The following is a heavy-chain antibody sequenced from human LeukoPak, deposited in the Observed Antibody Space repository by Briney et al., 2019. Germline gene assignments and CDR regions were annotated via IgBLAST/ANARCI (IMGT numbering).Heavy chain of an antibody. CDR1: GFIFSNYA. J-gene: IGHJ4*02. V-gene: IGHV3-30-3*01. CDR3: ARGPPTTVTTNYLNY. CDR2: MSYDGTNA. D-gene: IGHD4-11*01. Sequence: GGSLRLSCVASGFIFSNYAMYWVRQAPGKGLEWVAVMSYDGTNAYYADSVKGRFTIFRDSSETTLSLQMNSLRTEDTAVYYCARGPPTTVTTNYLNYWGQGTLVTVSS.